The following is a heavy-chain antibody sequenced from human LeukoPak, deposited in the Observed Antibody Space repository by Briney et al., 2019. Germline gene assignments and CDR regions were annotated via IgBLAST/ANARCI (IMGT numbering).Heavy chain of an antibody. D-gene: IGHD3-10*01. V-gene: IGHV4-4*07. CDR2: IYTSGST. CDR1: GGSISSYY. J-gene: IGHJ4*02. Sequence: SETLSLTCTVSGGSISSYYWSWIRQPAGKGLEWIGRIYTSGSTNYNPSLKSRVTMSVDTSKNQFSLKLSSVTAADTAVYYCARVTHYYDSGSYPYWGQGTLVIVSS. CDR3: ARVTHYYDSGSYPY.